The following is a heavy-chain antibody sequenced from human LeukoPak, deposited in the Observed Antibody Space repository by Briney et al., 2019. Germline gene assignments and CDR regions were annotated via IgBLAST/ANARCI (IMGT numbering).Heavy chain of an antibody. J-gene: IGHJ4*02. CDR3: ARSRPVGATDY. CDR2: IYHSGST. Sequence: SETLSLTCTVSGYSISSGYYWGWIRQPPGKGLEWIGSIYHSGSTYYNPSLKSRVTISVDTSKNQFSLKLSSVTAADTAVYYCARSRPVGATDYWGQGTLVTVSS. D-gene: IGHD1-26*01. CDR1: GYSISSGYY. V-gene: IGHV4-38-2*02.